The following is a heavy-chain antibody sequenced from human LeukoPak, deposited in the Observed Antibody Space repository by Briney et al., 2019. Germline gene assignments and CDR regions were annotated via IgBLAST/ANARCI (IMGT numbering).Heavy chain of an antibody. V-gene: IGHV3-74*01. D-gene: IGHD5-18*01. Sequence: GGSLRLSCAASGFTFSSYWMYWVRQAPGKGLVWVSRINSDGSSTSYADSVKGRFTISRDNAKNTLYLQMNSLRAEDTAVYYCATGYSYGHYFDYWGQGTLVTVSS. CDR3: ATGYSYGHYFDY. CDR2: INSDGSST. CDR1: GFTFSSYW. J-gene: IGHJ4*02.